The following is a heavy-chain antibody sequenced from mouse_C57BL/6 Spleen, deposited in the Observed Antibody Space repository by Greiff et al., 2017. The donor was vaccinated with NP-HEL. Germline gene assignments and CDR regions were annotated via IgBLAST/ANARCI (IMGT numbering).Heavy chain of an antibody. D-gene: IGHD1-1*01. CDR3: ARAIYYGSSYSYYFDY. Sequence: DVKLVESGPGLVKPSQSLSLTCSVTGYSITSGYYWNWIRQFPGNKLEWMGYISYDGSNNYNPSLKNRISITRDTSKNQFFLKLNSVTTEDTATYYCARAIYYGSSYSYYFDYWGQGTTLTVSS. CDR2: ISYDGSN. V-gene: IGHV3-6*01. CDR1: GYSITSGYY. J-gene: IGHJ2*01.